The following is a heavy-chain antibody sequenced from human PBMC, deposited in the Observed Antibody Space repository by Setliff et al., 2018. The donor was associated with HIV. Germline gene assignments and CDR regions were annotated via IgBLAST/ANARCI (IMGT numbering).Heavy chain of an antibody. CDR1: GYTFTDYA. V-gene: IGHV7-4-1*02. J-gene: IGHJ5*02. CDR3: ARDLSRGSGSYYLQTTNWFDP. D-gene: IGHD3-10*01. CDR2: INTNTGNP. Sequence: ASVKVSCKASGYTFTDYAMNWVRQAPGQGLEWMGWINTNTGNPTYAQGFTGRFVFSLDTSVSTTYLQISSLKAEDTAVYYCARDLSRGSGSYYLQTTNWFDPWGQGTLVTVSS.